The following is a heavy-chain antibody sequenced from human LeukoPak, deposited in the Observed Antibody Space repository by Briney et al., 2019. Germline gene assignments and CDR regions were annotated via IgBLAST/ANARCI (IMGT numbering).Heavy chain of an antibody. J-gene: IGHJ4*02. CDR2: IKQDGSEK. CDR3: ARVRVRSGSYYFDY. Sequence: GGSLRLSCAASGFTFSSYAMSWVRQAPGKGLEWVANIKQDGSEKYYVDSVKGRFTISRDNAKNSLYLQMNSLRAEDTAVYYCARVRVRSGSYYFDYWGQGTLVAVSS. CDR1: GFTFSSYA. D-gene: IGHD1-26*01. V-gene: IGHV3-7*01.